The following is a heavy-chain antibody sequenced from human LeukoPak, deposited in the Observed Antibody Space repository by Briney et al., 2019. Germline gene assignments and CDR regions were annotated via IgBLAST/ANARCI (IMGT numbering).Heavy chain of an antibody. J-gene: IGHJ4*02. Sequence: ASVKVSCKTSGYTFTNFGLTWVRQAPGQGLEWMGWISADNGNTIFAQNLQDRLTMTTDTSTSTAYMELRSLRSDDTAVYYCARAPYYFDFWGQGPLVTVSS. CDR1: GYTFTNFG. CDR3: ARAPYYFDF. CDR2: ISADNGNT. V-gene: IGHV1-18*01.